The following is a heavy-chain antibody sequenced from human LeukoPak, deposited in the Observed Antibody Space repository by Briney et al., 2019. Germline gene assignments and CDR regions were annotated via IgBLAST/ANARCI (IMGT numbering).Heavy chain of an antibody. J-gene: IGHJ4*02. CDR3: ARQQYSSFDY. Sequence: ASVKVSCKASGYTFTSYYTHWVRQAPGQGLEWMGIINPSGGSTTYAQKFQGRVTVSRDTSTSTVYMELSSLRSEDTAVYYCARQQYSSFDYWGQGTLVTLSS. CDR2: INPSGGST. D-gene: IGHD6-13*01. V-gene: IGHV1-46*01. CDR1: GYTFTSYY.